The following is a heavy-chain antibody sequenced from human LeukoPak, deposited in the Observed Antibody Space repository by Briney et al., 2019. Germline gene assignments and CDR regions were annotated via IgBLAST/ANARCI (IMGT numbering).Heavy chain of an antibody. CDR1: GFIFNSYA. V-gene: IGHV3-23*01. D-gene: IGHD4-17*01. CDR3: AKAVTKYYFNY. J-gene: IGHJ4*02. CDR2: ISGSGSST. Sequence: GGSLRLSCAASGFIFNSYAMNWVRQAPGKGLEWVSSISGSGSSTFYADSVKGRFTISRDNSKNTLYPQMNNLRAEDTAVYYCAKAVTKYYFNYWGQGTLVTVSS.